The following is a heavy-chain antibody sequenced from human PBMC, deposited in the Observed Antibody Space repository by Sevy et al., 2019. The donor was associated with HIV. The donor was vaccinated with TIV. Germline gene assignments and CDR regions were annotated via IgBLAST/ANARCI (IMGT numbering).Heavy chain of an antibody. J-gene: IGHJ6*02. Sequence: ASVKVSCKASGYTFTSYYMHWVRQAPGQGFEWMGIINPSGGSTSYAQKFQGRVTMTRDTSTSTVYMELSSLRSEDTAVYYCARGSRIAAPRRETYGMDVWGQGTTVTVSS. CDR3: ARGSRIAAPRRETYGMDV. CDR1: GYTFTSYY. CDR2: INPSGGST. V-gene: IGHV1-46*01. D-gene: IGHD6-6*01.